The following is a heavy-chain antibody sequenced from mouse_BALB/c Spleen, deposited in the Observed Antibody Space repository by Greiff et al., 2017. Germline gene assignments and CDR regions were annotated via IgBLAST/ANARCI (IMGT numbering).Heavy chain of an antibody. D-gene: IGHD2-2*01. V-gene: IGHV5-6-4*01. CDR1: GFTFSSYT. J-gene: IGHJ2*01. CDR2: ISSGGSYT. CDR3: TRDRGYDYFDY. Sequence: VQVVESGGGLVKPGGSLKLSCAASGFTFSSYTMSWVRQTPEKRLEWVATISSGGSYTYYPDSVKGRFTISRDNAKNTLYLQMSSLKSEDTAMYYCTRDRGYDYFDYWGQGTTLTVSS.